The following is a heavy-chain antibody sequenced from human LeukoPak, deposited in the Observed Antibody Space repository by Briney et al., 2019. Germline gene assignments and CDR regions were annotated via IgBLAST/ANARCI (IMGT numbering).Heavy chain of an antibody. Sequence: PGGSLRLSCAASGFTFSSYEMNWVRQAPGKGLEWVSYISGSGSTVYYADPVRGRFTISRDNAKNSLYLQMNSLRAEDTAVYYCARAPDSSGYYHEFDYWGQGTLVTVSS. CDR1: GFTFSSYE. J-gene: IGHJ4*02. V-gene: IGHV3-48*03. CDR3: ARAPDSSGYYHEFDY. D-gene: IGHD3-22*01. CDR2: ISGSGSTV.